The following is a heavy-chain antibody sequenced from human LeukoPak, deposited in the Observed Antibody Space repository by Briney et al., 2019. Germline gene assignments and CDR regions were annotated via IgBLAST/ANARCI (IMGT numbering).Heavy chain of an antibody. V-gene: IGHV1-69*01. CDR3: ASLKSGDFWSGFHY. Sequence: SVKVSCKASGGTFSSYAISWVRQAPGQGLEWMGGIIPIFGTANYAQKFQGRVTITADESTSTAYMELSSLRSEDTAVYCCASLKSGDFWSGFHYWGQGTLVTVSS. CDR1: GGTFSSYA. J-gene: IGHJ4*02. D-gene: IGHD3-3*01. CDR2: IIPIFGTA.